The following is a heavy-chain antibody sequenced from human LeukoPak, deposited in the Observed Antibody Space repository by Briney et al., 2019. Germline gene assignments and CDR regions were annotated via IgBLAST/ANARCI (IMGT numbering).Heavy chain of an antibody. V-gene: IGHV4-4*07. J-gene: IGHJ4*02. CDR2: IYISGST. D-gene: IGHD3-22*01. CDR1: GGSISSYY. Sequence: SETLSLTCTVSGGSISSYYWSWIRQPAGKGLEWIGRIYISGSTNYNPSLKSRVTISVDKSKNQFSLKLSSVTAADTAVYYCARDSVHYYDSSGYSYYFDYWGQGTLVTVSS. CDR3: ARDSVHYYDSSGYSYYFDY.